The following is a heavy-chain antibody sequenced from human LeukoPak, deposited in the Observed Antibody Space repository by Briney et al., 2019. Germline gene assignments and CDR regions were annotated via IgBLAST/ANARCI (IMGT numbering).Heavy chain of an antibody. J-gene: IGHJ6*02. CDR3: AREQWLGSFYYYYYGLDV. D-gene: IGHD6-19*01. V-gene: IGHV1-69*04. CDR2: IIPILGIA. Sequence: ASVKVSCKASGGTFSSYAISWVRQAPGQGLEWMGRIIPILGIANYAQKFQGRVTITADKSTSTAYMELSSLRSEDTAVYYCAREQWLGSFYYYYYGLDVWGQGTTVTVSS. CDR1: GGTFSSYA.